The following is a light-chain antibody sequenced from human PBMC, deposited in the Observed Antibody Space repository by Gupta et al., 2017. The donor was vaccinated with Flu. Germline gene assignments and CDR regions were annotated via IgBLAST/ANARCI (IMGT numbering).Light chain of an antibody. V-gene: IGLV1-51*02. Sequence: GTSAGSGSSSNMGGKDYGSWDQQGPGKDPKRLIFENDQRPAGVTERLDGKKSGKSATLGITGRKAGDEADYYCATWDTRLSEVVFGGGTKLTVL. CDR1: SSNMGGKDY. CDR3: ATWDTRLSEVV. CDR2: END. J-gene: IGLJ3*02.